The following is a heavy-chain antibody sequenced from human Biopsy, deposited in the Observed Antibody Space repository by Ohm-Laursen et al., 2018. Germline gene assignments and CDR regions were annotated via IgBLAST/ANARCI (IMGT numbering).Heavy chain of an antibody. V-gene: IGHV4-39*01. J-gene: IGHJ5*02. CDR2: IFYRGST. Sequence: GTLSLTCTVSGGSISNNNYYWGWIRQPPGKGREWIGSIFYRGSTHYKPSLKSRINIAADTSKNQFSLKLNSVPAADTAVYYCARDYDTSGYYYVSWGQGTLVTVSS. CDR3: ARDYDTSGYYYVS. D-gene: IGHD3-22*01. CDR1: GGSISNNNYY.